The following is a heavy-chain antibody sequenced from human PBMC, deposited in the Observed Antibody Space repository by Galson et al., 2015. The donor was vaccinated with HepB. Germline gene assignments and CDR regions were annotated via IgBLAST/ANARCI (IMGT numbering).Heavy chain of an antibody. D-gene: IGHD3-22*01. Sequence: SETLSLTCTVSGGSISSSSYYWGWIRQPPGKGLEWIGSIYYSGSTYYNPSLKSRVTISVDTSKNQFSLKLSSVTAADTAVYYCARWDRYYDSSGYFFSPYSEYFDLWGRGTLVTVSS. CDR1: GGSISSSSYY. V-gene: IGHV4-39*01. CDR3: ARWDRYYDSSGYFFSPYSEYFDL. CDR2: IYYSGST. J-gene: IGHJ2*01.